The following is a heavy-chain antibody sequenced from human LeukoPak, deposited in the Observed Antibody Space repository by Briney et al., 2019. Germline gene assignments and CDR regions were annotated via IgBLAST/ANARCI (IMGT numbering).Heavy chain of an antibody. CDR1: GYSISSGYY. V-gene: IGHV4-38-2*01. D-gene: IGHD2-2*01. CDR3: ARGVVPAANDAFDI. Sequence: KPSETLSLTCAVSGYSISSGYYWGWIRQPPGQGLEWIGSIYHSGSTYYNPSLKSRVTISVDTSKNQFSLKLSSVTAADTAVYYCARGVVPAANDAFDIWGQGTMVTVSS. CDR2: IYHSGST. J-gene: IGHJ3*02.